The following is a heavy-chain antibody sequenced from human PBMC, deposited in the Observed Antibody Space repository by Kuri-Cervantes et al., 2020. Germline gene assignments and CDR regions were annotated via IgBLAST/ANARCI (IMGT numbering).Heavy chain of an antibody. CDR3: ARDSDLDAFDI. CDR2: ISYDGSNK. Sequence: GESLKISCAASGFTFSNFSMNWVRQAPGKGLDWVAVISYDGSNKYYADSVKGRFTISRDNSKYTLYLRMNSLRAEDTAVYYCARDSDLDAFDIWGQGTMVTVSS. D-gene: IGHD3-10*01. CDR1: GFTFSNFS. J-gene: IGHJ3*02. V-gene: IGHV3-30-3*01.